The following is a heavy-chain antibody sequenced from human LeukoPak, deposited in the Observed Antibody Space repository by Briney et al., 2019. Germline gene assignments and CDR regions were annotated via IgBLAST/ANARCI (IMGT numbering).Heavy chain of an antibody. D-gene: IGHD3-22*01. V-gene: IGHV3-66*01. CDR2: IYSSGST. J-gene: IGHJ4*02. CDR1: GFTVSSNY. Sequence: GGSLRLSCAASGFTVSSNYMSWVRQAPGKGLEWVSVIYSSGSTYYADSVKGRFTISRDISTNTLYLQMSSLRAEDTALYYCARGPHTGVNYYDSSGYYYWGQGTLVTVSS. CDR3: ARGPHTGVNYYDSSGYYY.